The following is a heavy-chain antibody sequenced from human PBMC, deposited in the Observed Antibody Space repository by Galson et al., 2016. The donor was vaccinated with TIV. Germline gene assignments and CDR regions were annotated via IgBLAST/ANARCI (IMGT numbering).Heavy chain of an antibody. D-gene: IGHD5-18*01. CDR2: ISPLFGEA. Sequence: SVKVSSKASGDTFSSFVISWVRQAPGQGLEWMGGISPLFGEAHYAQKFQGRVTISADESTSTVYMELSGLRSGGTAMYYCAKCRNTAMDTYYYYSGLDVWGQGTTVTVSS. CDR1: GDTFSSFV. CDR3: AKCRNTAMDTYYYYSGLDV. J-gene: IGHJ6*02. V-gene: IGHV1-69*13.